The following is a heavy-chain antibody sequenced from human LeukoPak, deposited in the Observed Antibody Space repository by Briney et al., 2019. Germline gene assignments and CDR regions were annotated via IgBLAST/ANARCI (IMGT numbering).Heavy chain of an antibody. V-gene: IGHV1-24*01. CDR3: ATSPRASGYSNPFQDYYYYGMDV. J-gene: IGHJ6*02. D-gene: IGHD6-13*01. Sequence: ASVKVSCKVSGYTLTELSMHWVRQAPGKGLEWMGGFDPEDGETIYAQKFQGRVTTTEDTSTDTAYMELSSLRSEDTAVYYCATSPRASGYSNPFQDYYYYGMDVWGQGTTVTVSS. CDR1: GYTLTELS. CDR2: FDPEDGET.